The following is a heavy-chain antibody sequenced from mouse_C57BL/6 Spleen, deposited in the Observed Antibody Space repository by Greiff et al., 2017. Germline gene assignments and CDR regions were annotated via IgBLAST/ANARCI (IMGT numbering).Heavy chain of an antibody. CDR1: GFTFTDYY. V-gene: IGHV7-3*01. CDR2: IRNKANGYTT. J-gene: IGHJ2*01. D-gene: IGHD2-3*01. Sequence: EVMLVESGGGLVQPGGSLSLSCAASGFTFTDYYMSWVRQPPGKALEWLGFIRNKANGYTTEYSASVKGRFTISRDNSQSILYLQMNALRAEDSATYYCARGDGYPADYWGQGTTLTVSS. CDR3: ARGDGYPADY.